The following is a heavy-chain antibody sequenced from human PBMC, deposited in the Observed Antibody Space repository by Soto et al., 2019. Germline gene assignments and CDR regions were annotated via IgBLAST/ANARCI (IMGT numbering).Heavy chain of an antibody. D-gene: IGHD6-13*01. Sequence: SETLSLTCTVSGGSISSYYWSWIRQPPGKGLEWIGYIYYSGSTNYNPSLKSRVTISVDTSKNQFSLKLSSVTAAETAVYYCARLMEYSMSRYNKYYFDYWGQGTLVTVSS. V-gene: IGHV4-59*08. J-gene: IGHJ4*02. CDR1: GGSISSYY. CDR2: IYYSGST. CDR3: ARLMEYSMSRYNKYYFDY.